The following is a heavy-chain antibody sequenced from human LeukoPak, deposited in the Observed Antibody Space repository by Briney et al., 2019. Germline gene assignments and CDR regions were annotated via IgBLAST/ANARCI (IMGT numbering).Heavy chain of an antibody. Sequence: GASVKVSCKASEYTFTGYYIHWVRQAPGQGLVWMGWIDPNTGDSNYVQKFQGRVTMTRDTSTSTAYMGLSRLRSDDTAFYYCARIRYCGGISCYYIDYWGQGTLVTVSA. D-gene: IGHD2-2*01. CDR2: IDPNTGDS. CDR3: ARIRYCGGISCYYIDY. V-gene: IGHV1-2*02. CDR1: EYTFTGYY. J-gene: IGHJ4*02.